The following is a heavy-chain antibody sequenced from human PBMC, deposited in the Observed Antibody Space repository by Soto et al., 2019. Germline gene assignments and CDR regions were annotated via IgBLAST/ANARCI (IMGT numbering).Heavy chain of an antibody. V-gene: IGHV3-23*01. CDR2: ISDDGDST. CDR3: AKSLSTAVNYGLDV. D-gene: IGHD2-2*01. Sequence: EVQLLESGGGLVQPGGSLRLSCGASGFTFSDNAMTWVRQAPGKGLEWVSSISDDGDSTYYADSVKARFAVSRDNSKNTLFLHMNSLGAEDTAVYYCAKSLSTAVNYGLDVWGQGTSVTVSS. CDR1: GFTFSDNA. J-gene: IGHJ6*02.